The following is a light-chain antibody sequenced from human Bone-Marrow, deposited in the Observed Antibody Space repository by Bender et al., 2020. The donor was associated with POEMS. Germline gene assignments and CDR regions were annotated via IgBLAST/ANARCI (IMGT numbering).Light chain of an antibody. CDR2: KDS. CDR3: QTADSSDTYVV. J-gene: IGLJ3*02. V-gene: IGLV3-25*02. Sequence: SYELTQPPSVSVSPGQTARITCSGDVLPKQYVYWYQQKPGQAPMLLIYKDSERPSGIPERFSGSSSGTTGTLTINKVQAEDEADYHCQTADSSDTYVVFGGGTKLTVL. CDR1: VLPKQY.